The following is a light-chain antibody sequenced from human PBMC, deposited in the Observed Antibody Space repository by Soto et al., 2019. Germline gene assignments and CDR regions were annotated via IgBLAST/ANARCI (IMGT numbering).Light chain of an antibody. CDR3: SSYTSSSTRI. V-gene: IGLV2-14*01. CDR2: EVS. J-gene: IGLJ2*01. CDR1: SSDVGAYNY. Sequence: QSVLTQPASVSGSPGQSITFSCTGTSSDVGAYNYVSWYQQHPGKAPKLMIYEVSNRPSGVSNRFSGSKSGNTASLTISGLQAEDEAEYYCSSYTSSSTRIFGGGTKLTVL.